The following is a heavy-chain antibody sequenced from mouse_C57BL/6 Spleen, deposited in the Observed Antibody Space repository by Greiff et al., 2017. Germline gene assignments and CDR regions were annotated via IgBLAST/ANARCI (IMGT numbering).Heavy chain of an antibody. CDR1: GFTFSDYY. J-gene: IGHJ2*01. Sequence: EVKLMESEGGLVQPGSSMKLSCTASGFTFSDYYMAWVRQVPEKGLEWVANINYDGSSTYYLDSLKSRFIISRDNAKNILYLQMSSLKSEDTATYYCAREDSSGYLYYFDDWGQGTTLTVSS. D-gene: IGHD3-2*02. CDR2: INYDGSST. V-gene: IGHV5-16*01. CDR3: AREDSSGYLYYFDD.